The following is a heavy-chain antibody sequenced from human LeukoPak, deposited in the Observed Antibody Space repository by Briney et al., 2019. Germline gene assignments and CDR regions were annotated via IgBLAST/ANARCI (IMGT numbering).Heavy chain of an antibody. Sequence: ASVKVSCKASGYTFTGYYIHWVRQAPGQGLEWMGWVNPDSGGTNYAQIFQGRVTMTRDTSISTACMELNRLRSDDTAVYYCARVASAVYSDYWGQGTLVTVSS. CDR3: ARVASAVYSDY. CDR2: VNPDSGGT. CDR1: GYTFTGYY. V-gene: IGHV1-2*02. J-gene: IGHJ4*02.